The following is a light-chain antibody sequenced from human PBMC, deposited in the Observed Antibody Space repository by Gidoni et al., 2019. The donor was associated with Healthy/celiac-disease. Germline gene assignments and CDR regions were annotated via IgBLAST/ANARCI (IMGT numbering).Light chain of an antibody. CDR2: DAS. Sequence: EIVLTQSPATLSLSPGERATLSCRASQSVSSYLAWYQQKPGPAPRLLIYDASNRATGIPARFSVSGSGTDFTLTISSLEPEDFAVYYCQQRSNWPPGYTFGQGTKLEIK. CDR1: QSVSSY. V-gene: IGKV3-11*01. CDR3: QQRSNWPPGYT. J-gene: IGKJ2*01.